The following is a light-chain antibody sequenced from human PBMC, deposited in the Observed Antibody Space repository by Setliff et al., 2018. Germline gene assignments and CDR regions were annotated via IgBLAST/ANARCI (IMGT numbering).Light chain of an antibody. CDR3: QQYYSTPHT. CDR2: WAS. J-gene: IGKJ2*01. CDR1: QSVLYSSNNKNY. V-gene: IGKV4-1*01. Sequence: DIVMTQSPDSLAVSLGERATINCKSSQSVLYSSNNKNYLAWYQQKPGQSPKLLIYWASTRESGVPDRFSGSGSATDFTLTISSLQAEDVAVYYCQQYYSTPHTFGQGTKVDIK.